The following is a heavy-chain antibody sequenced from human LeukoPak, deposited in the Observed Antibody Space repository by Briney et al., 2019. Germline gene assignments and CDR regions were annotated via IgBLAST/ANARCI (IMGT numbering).Heavy chain of an antibody. V-gene: IGHV4-30-4*07. CDR3: AAQPGYYGSGSSLDY. D-gene: IGHD3-10*01. Sequence: SETLSLTCAVSGGSISSGGYSWSWIRQPPGKGLEWIGYIYYSGSTYYNPSLKSRVTISVDTSKNQFSLKLSSVTAADTAVYYCAAQPGYYGSGSSLDYWGQGTLVTVSS. CDR1: GGSISSGGYS. J-gene: IGHJ4*02. CDR2: IYYSGST.